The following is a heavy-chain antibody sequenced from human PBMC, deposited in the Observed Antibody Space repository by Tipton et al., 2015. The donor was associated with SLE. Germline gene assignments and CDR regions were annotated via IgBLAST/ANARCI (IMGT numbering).Heavy chain of an antibody. D-gene: IGHD3-10*01. CDR3: AKDRSTMALYGMDV. V-gene: IGHV3-11*01. Sequence: SLRLSCAASVFPFSDYYMSWIRQAPGKGREWVSYISSCGSNIYDADSVKGRFTISRDNAKNSLYLQMNSLRAEDTAVYYCAKDRSTMALYGMDVWGQGTTVTVSS. J-gene: IGHJ6*02. CDR1: VFPFSDYY. CDR2: ISSCGSNI.